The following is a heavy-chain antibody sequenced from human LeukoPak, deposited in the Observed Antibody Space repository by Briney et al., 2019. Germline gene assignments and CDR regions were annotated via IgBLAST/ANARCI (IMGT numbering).Heavy chain of an antibody. J-gene: IGHJ4*02. Sequence: GASVTVSCTASGGTFSSYAISWVRQAPGQGLEWMGGIIPIFGTANYAQKFQGRVTITADESTSTAYMELSSLRSEDTAVYYCARGDRWLQLGFDYWGQGTLVTVSS. CDR2: IIPIFGTA. D-gene: IGHD5-24*01. CDR3: ARGDRWLQLGFDY. CDR1: GGTFSSYA. V-gene: IGHV1-69*13.